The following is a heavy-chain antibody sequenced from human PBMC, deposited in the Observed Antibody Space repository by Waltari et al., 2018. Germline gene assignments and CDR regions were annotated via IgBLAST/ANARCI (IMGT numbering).Heavy chain of an antibody. D-gene: IGHD6-13*01. J-gene: IGHJ6*03. CDR3: ARGGYSSSWYGRVYYYYYMDV. Sequence: QVQLQESGPGLVKPSETLSLTCTVSGGSISSYYWSWIRQPPGKGLGWVGYIYYIGSTNYNPSLKSRVTMSVDSSKNQFSLKLGSVTAADTAVYYCARGGYSSSWYGRVYYYYYMDVWGKGTTVTVSS. V-gene: IGHV4-59*01. CDR1: GGSISSYY. CDR2: IYYIGST.